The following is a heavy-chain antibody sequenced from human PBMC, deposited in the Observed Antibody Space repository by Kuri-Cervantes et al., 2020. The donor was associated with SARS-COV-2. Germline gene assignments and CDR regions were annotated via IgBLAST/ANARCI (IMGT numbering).Heavy chain of an antibody. D-gene: IGHD3-3*01. V-gene: IGHV3-21*01. CDR1: GFTFSSYS. CDR3: ARDNSAYYDFWSGYYNYFDY. CDR2: ISSSSSYI. Sequence: GESLKISCAASGFTFSSYSMNWVRQAPGKGLEWVSSISSSSSYIYYADSVKGRFTISRDNAKNSLYLQMNSLRAEDTAAYYCARDNSAYYDFWSGYYNYFDYWGQGTLVTVSS. J-gene: IGHJ4*02.